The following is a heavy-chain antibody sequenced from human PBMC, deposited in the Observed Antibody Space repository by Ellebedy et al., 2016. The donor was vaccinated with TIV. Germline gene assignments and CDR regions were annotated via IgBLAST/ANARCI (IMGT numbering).Heavy chain of an antibody. D-gene: IGHD2-21*02. CDR1: GFTFSSYT. CDR2: ISGSSGFI. CDR3: ARHISPQSDANMTASFIFDY. Sequence: GGSLRLSXAASGFTFSSYTMNWVRQAPGKGLEWVSSISGSSGFIYYADSVNGRFTISRDNGKSSVYLQMSSLRAEDTAVYYCARHISPQSDANMTASFIFDYWGQGSLVTVSS. J-gene: IGHJ4*02. V-gene: IGHV3-21*01.